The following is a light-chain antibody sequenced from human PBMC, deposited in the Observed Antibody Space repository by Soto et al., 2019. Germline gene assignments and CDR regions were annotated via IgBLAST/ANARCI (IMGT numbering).Light chain of an antibody. CDR3: QQYGSRGRT. J-gene: IGKJ1*01. V-gene: IGKV3-20*01. CDR2: GAS. CDR1: QSVSRNY. Sequence: EVGLTQAPCTLSLSPVVRATVSCSASQSVSRNYVAWYQQKPGQAPRLLIYGASSRASGIPDRFSGSGSGTDYTLTITNLESEDFAVYYCQQYGSRGRTFGQGTKVDIK.